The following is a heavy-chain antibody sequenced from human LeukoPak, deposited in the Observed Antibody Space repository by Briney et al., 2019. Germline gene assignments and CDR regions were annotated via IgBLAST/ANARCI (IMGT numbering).Heavy chain of an antibody. CDR2: IRFDGSNK. Sequence: GGTLRLSCAASEVTFSSYGIHWVRQAPGKGLEWVAFIRFDGSNKYYADSVKGRFTISRDNSKNSLYLQPNSLRAEDTAVYYCAKAGDYNFGYFDYWGQGTLVTVSS. CDR1: EVTFSSYG. D-gene: IGHD4-17*01. CDR3: AKAGDYNFGYFDY. J-gene: IGHJ4*02. V-gene: IGHV3-30*02.